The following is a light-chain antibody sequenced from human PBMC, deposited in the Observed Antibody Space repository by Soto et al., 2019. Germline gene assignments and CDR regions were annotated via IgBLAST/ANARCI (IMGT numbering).Light chain of an antibody. CDR2: AAS. V-gene: IGKV1-39*01. Sequence: DIHMTRSPSSLSASVRDIIAITCRASQSISSYLNWYQQKPGKAPKLLIYAASSLQSGVPSRFSGSGSGTDFTLTISSLQPEDFATYYCQQSYNTSWTFGQGTKVDIK. J-gene: IGKJ1*01. CDR3: QQSYNTSWT. CDR1: QSISSY.